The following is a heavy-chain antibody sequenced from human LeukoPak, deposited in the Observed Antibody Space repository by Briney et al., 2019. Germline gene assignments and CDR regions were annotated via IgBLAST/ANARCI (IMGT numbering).Heavy chain of an antibody. J-gene: IGHJ3*02. V-gene: IGHV1-18*01. CDR1: GYTTTSYG. CDR2: ISAYNGNP. CDR3: ARDRRGIAAAGVACDI. Sequence: ASVMVSSTASGYTTTSYGISWVRQAPGQGLEWRGWISAYNGNPNYAQKLPGRVTMTTDTSTSTAYMELRSLRSDDTAVYYCARDRRGIAAAGVACDIWGQGTMVTVSS. D-gene: IGHD6-13*01.